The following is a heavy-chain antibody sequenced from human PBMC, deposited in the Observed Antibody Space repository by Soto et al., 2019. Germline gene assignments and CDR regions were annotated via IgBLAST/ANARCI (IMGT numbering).Heavy chain of an antibody. CDR3: ARDHPGIAAGRYYFDY. J-gene: IGHJ4*02. CDR2: ISSSSSYI. D-gene: IGHD6-13*01. CDR1: GFTFSSYS. Sequence: GGSLRLSCAASGFTFSSYSMNWVRQAPGKGLEWVSSISSSSSYIYYADSVKGRFTISRDNAKNSLYLQMNSLRAEDTAVYYCARDHPGIAAGRYYFDYWGLGTLVTVSS. V-gene: IGHV3-21*01.